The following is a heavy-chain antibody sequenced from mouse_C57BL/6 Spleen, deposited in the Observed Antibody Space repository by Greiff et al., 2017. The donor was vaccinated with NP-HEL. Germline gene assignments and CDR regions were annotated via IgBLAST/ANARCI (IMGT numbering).Heavy chain of an antibody. CDR2: INPNNGGT. CDR1: GYTFTDYN. J-gene: IGHJ3*01. V-gene: IGHV1-18*01. D-gene: IGHD2-5*01. Sequence: VQLKESGPELVKPGASVKIPCKASGYTFTDYNMDWVKQSHGKSLEWIGDINPNNGGTIYNQKFKGKATLTVDKSSSTAYMELRSLTSEDTAVYYCARRGSYYSNYAWFAYWGQGTLVTVSA. CDR3: ARRGSYYSNYAWFAY.